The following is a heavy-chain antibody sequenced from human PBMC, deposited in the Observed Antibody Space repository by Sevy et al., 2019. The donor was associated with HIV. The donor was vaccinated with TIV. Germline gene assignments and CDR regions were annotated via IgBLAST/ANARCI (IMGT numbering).Heavy chain of an antibody. CDR3: ARDCSSASCLWGMDV. CDR2: IKRDGSEK. Sequence: GGSLRLSCAGSGFTFSNYWMSWVRQAPGKGLEWVANIKRDGSEKCYVASVKGRFNISRDNAKTSLYLQMNSLRVEDTAVYYCARDCSSASCLWGMDVWGQGTMVTVSS. D-gene: IGHD2-2*01. CDR1: GFTFSNYW. V-gene: IGHV3-7*03. J-gene: IGHJ6*02.